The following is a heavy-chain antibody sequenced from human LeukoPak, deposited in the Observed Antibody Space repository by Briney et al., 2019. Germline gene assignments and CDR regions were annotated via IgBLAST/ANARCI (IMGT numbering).Heavy chain of an antibody. CDR3: AREVKVAARPFDY. V-gene: IGHV3-11*04. CDR1: GFTFSDYY. D-gene: IGHD6-6*01. CDR2: ISSSSSTI. J-gene: IGHJ4*02. Sequence: GGSLRLSCAASGFTFSDYYMSWIRQAPGKGLEWVSYISSSSSTIYYADSVKGRFTISRDNAKNSLYLQMNSLRAEDTAVYYCAREVKVAARPFDYWGQGTLVTVSS.